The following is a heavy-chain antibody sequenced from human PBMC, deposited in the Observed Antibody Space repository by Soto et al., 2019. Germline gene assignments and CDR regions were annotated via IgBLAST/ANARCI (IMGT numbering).Heavy chain of an antibody. V-gene: IGHV1-24*01. J-gene: IGHJ6*01. Sequence: GGSVKGCFKVCGYTLTELSMHLVRQAPGKGLEWTAGFDPEDGETIYSQKFQVRVTMTEYTSTDTAYMELSSLRSEDTAVYYCATAVGGSSTSCCTGYYYYGMDVWGQGTPVTVSS. D-gene: IGHD2-2*01. CDR1: GYTLTELS. CDR2: FDPEDGET. CDR3: ATAVGGSSTSCCTGYYYYGMDV.